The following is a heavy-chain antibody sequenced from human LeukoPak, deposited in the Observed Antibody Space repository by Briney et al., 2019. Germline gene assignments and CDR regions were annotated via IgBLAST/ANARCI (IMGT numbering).Heavy chain of an antibody. J-gene: IGHJ6*02. Sequence: GRSLRLSCTASGFSFGDHAMTWVRQAPGKGLEWVSFIRREAYGQTTEYAASVKDRFTISRDNSKGIVYLQMNSLKTEDTAKYYCARGPIYLWIYYGMDVWGQGTTVIVSS. D-gene: IGHD3-9*01. CDR2: IRREAYGQTT. CDR3: ARGPIYLWIYYGMDV. CDR1: GFSFGDHA. V-gene: IGHV3-49*04.